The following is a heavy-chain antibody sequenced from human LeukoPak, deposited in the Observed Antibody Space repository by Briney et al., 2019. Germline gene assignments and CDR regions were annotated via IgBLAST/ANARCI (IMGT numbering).Heavy chain of an antibody. CDR2: IYTSGST. D-gene: IGHD5-18*01. CDR1: GGSFSGYY. J-gene: IGHJ4*02. V-gene: IGHV4-34*11. Sequence: SETLSLTCAVYGGSFSGYYWSWIRQPPGEGLEWIGRIYTSGSTNYNPSLKSRVTITVDTSKNQFSLNLSSVTAADTAVYYCARDGGYTYGYSHFDYWGQGTLVTVSS. CDR3: ARDGGYTYGYSHFDY.